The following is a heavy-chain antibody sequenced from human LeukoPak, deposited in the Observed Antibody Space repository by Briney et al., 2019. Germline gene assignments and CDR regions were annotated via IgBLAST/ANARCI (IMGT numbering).Heavy chain of an antibody. V-gene: IGHV3-30*02. CDR3: AKDKFPYFDY. Sequence: GGSLRLSCAASGFTFSSYGMHWVRQAPGKGLEWEAFIRYDGSNKYYADSVKGRFTISRDNSKNTLYLQMNSLRAEDTAVYYCAKDKFPYFDYWGQGTLVTVSS. CDR1: GFTFSSYG. J-gene: IGHJ4*02. CDR2: IRYDGSNK.